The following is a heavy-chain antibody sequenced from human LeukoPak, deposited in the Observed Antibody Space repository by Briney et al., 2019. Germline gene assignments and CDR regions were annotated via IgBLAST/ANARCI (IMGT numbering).Heavy chain of an antibody. CDR2: IYYSGST. CDR1: GGSISSSDYY. Sequence: SETLSLTCSVSGGSISSSDYYWGWIRQPPGKGLEWIGSIYYSGSTYYNPSLKGRIAISVDTSKNQFSLKLSSVTATDTAVYYCARVSCSGGSCPFGSWFDPWGQGTLVTVSS. J-gene: IGHJ5*02. CDR3: ARVSCSGGSCPFGSWFDP. D-gene: IGHD2-15*01. V-gene: IGHV4-39*01.